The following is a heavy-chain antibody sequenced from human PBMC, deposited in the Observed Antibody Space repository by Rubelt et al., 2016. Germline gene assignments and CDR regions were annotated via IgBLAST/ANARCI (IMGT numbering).Heavy chain of an antibody. CDR1: GGSISSSSYY. D-gene: IGHD3-22*01. Sequence: QLQLQESGPGLVKPSETLSLTCTVSGGSISSSSYYWGWIRQPPGKGLEWIGSTYYSGSTYYNPSLKSRVTIAVDTSKNQSSRRLGSVTAADTAVYYCARAVSYYDSSGYGYYYYMDVWGKGTTVTVSS. J-gene: IGHJ6*03. CDR2: TYYSGST. CDR3: ARAVSYYDSSGYGYYYYMDV. V-gene: IGHV4-39*07.